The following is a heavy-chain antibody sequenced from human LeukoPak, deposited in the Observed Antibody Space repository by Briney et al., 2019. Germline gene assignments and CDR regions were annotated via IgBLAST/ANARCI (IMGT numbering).Heavy chain of an antibody. J-gene: IGHJ5*02. CDR3: ARDRITIFGVVQNWFDP. CDR2: IYYSGST. Sequence: SQTLSLTCTVSGGSISSGDYYWSWIRQPPGKGLEWIGYIYYSGSTYYNPSPKSRVTISVDTSKNQFSLKLSSVTAADTAVYYCARDRITIFGVVQNWFDPWGQGTLVTVSS. V-gene: IGHV4-30-4*08. D-gene: IGHD3-3*01. CDR1: GGSISSGDYY.